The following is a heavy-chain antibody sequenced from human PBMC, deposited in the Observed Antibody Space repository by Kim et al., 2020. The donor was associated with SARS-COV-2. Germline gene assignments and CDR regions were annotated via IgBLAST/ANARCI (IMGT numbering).Heavy chain of an antibody. V-gene: IGHV3-30*07. Sequence: AAPVRSRFTNSRDNSKNTLCLQMNSLRAEDTAVYYCARAMEWLRFGFVDNWGQGTLCTVSS. D-gene: IGHD5-12*01. J-gene: IGHJ4*02. CDR3: ARAMEWLRFGFVDN.